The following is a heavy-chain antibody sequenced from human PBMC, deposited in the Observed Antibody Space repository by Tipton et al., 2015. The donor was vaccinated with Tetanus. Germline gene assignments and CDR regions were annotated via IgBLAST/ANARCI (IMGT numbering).Heavy chain of an antibody. CDR1: GGSFSGYY. D-gene: IGHD6-13*01. CDR3: ARTRKRLHGIAAAGSYFDY. Sequence: TLSLTCAVYGGSFSGYYWSWIRQPPGKGLEWIGEISHSGSTNYNPSLKSRVTISVDTSKNQFSLKLSSVTAADTAVYYCARTRKRLHGIAAAGSYFDYWGQGTLVTVSS. CDR2: ISHSGST. J-gene: IGHJ4*02. V-gene: IGHV4-34*01.